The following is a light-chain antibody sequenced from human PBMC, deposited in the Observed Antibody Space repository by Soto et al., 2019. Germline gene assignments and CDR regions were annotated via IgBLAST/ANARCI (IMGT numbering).Light chain of an antibody. CDR1: QSLTDW. CDR2: RAS. V-gene: IGKV1-5*03. J-gene: IGKJ1*01. CDR3: QQYNGT. Sequence: DIQMTQSPSTLSASVGDRVTITCRASQSLTDWLAWYQQKPGKAPNLLIYRASSLESGVPSRFSGSGYGAQFSLTISRLQPDDFATYYCQQYNGTFGQGTKVEI.